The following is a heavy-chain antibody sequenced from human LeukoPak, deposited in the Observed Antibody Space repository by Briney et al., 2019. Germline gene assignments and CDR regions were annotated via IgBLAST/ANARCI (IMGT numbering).Heavy chain of an antibody. CDR1: KVTFSDYA. D-gene: IGHD3/OR15-3a*01. J-gene: IGHJ5*02. Sequence: PGGSLRLSCAASKVTFSDYAMNWVRQAPGKGLEWVSGFSGSGGNTYYADSVKGRFTISRDNSKNTLYLQMNSLRAGDTALYYCAKGTGINHYHWIDPWGQGTQVTVSS. CDR3: AKGTGINHYHWIDP. CDR2: FSGSGGNT. V-gene: IGHV3-23*01.